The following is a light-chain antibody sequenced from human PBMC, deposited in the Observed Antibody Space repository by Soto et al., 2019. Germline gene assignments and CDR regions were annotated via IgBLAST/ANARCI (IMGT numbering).Light chain of an antibody. CDR1: QSVSSN. J-gene: IGKJ1*01. CDR2: GAS. CDR3: QQYNNWCT. V-gene: IGKV3-15*01. Sequence: EIVMTQSPATLSVSPGERATLSCRASQSVSSNLAWYQQKPGQAPRLLIYGASTRATGIPARFSGSGSGTEFTLTISSLQSEDFAVYSCQQYNNWCTFVQGTKMEIK.